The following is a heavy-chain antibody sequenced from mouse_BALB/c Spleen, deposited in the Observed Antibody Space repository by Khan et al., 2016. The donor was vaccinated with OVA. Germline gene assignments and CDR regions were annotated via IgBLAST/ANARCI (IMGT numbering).Heavy chain of an antibody. CDR2: ISTGGTYT. CDR1: GFTFSTYG. V-gene: IGHV5-6*01. Sequence: EVELVESGGDLVKPGGSLKLSCAASGFTFSTYGMSWVRQTPEKRLEWVATISTGGTYTYYPDSVKGRFTISRDKAKNTLYLQLSSLKSEDTAIXYCSRLAYYYNSEGFAYWGQGTLVTVSA. CDR3: SRLAYYYNSEGFAY. D-gene: IGHD1-1*01. J-gene: IGHJ3*01.